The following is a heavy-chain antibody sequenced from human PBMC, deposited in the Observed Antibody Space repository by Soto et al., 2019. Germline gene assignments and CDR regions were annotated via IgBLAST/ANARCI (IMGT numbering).Heavy chain of an antibody. Sequence: QVQLQESGPGLVKPSETLSLTCTVSGGSVSSGSYYWSWIRQPPGKGLEWIGYIYYSGSTNYNPSLKSRVTISVGSSKNQFSLKLSSVTAADTAVYYCARETYCSSTSCPGDYYYYGMDVWGQGTTVTVSS. CDR2: IYYSGST. CDR1: GGSVSSGSYY. D-gene: IGHD2-2*01. J-gene: IGHJ6*02. V-gene: IGHV4-61*01. CDR3: ARETYCSSTSCPGDYYYYGMDV.